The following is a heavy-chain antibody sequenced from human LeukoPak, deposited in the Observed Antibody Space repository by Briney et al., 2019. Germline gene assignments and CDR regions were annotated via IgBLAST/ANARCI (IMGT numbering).Heavy chain of an antibody. V-gene: IGHV1-8*01. J-gene: IGHJ5*02. CDR2: MNPNSGNT. Sequence: ASVKVSCKASGYTFTSYDINWVRPATGQGLEWMGWMNPNSGNTGYAQKFQGRVTMTRNTSISTAYMELSSLRSEGTAVYYCARQMVVAASYWFDPWGQRTLVTVSS. CDR3: ARQMVVAASYWFDP. CDR1: GYTFTSYD. D-gene: IGHD2-15*01.